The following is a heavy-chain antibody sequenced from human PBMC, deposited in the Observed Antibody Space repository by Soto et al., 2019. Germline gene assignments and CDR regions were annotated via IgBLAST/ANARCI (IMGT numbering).Heavy chain of an antibody. CDR3: ARAQLGHSYGYGRWFDP. Sequence: SETLSLTCTVSGGSISSGGYYWSWIRQHPGKGLEWIGYIYYSGSTYYNPSLKSRVTISVDTSKNQFSLKLSSVTAADTAVNYCARAQLGHSYGYGRWFDPWGQGTLVTVSS. CDR2: IYYSGST. D-gene: IGHD5-18*01. J-gene: IGHJ5*02. V-gene: IGHV4-31*03. CDR1: GGSISSGGYY.